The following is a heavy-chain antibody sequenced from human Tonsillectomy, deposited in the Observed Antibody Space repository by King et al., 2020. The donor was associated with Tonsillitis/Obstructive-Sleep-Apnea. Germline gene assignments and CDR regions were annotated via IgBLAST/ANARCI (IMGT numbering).Heavy chain of an antibody. D-gene: IGHD2-2*01. J-gene: IGHJ6*03. CDR2: ISAYNGNT. V-gene: IGHV1-18*01. Sequence: VQLVESGAEVKKPGASVKVSCKASGYTFTSYGISWVRQAPGQGLEWMGWISAYNGNTNYAQKLQGRVTMTTDTATSTAYMELRSLRSDDTAVYYCARNSCSSTSCYHVDERSGNYYYYYYMDVWGKGTTVTVSS. CDR3: ARNSCSSTSCYHVDERSGNYYYYYYMDV. CDR1: GYTFTSYG.